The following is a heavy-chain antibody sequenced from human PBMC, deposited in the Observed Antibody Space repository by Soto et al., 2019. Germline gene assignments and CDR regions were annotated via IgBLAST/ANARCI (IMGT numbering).Heavy chain of an antibody. J-gene: IGHJ1*01. CDR2: IYSGGST. V-gene: IGHV3-53*01. Sequence: EVQLVESGGGLIQPGGSLRLSCAASGFTVSSNYMSWVRQAPGKGLEWVSVIYSGGSTYYADSVKGRFTISRDNPKNTLYLQMNRLRAEDTAVYYCARDRVESGYPEYFQHWGEGTLVTVSS. CDR3: ARDRVESGYPEYFQH. D-gene: IGHD3-22*01. CDR1: GFTVSSNY.